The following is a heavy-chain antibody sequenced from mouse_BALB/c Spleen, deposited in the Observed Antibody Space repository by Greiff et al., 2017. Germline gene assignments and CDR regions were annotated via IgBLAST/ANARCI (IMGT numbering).Heavy chain of an antibody. V-gene: IGHV3-6*02. CDR3: AREPAYYFDY. J-gene: IGHJ2*01. CDR2: ISYDGSN. Sequence: VQLKESGPGLVKPSQSLSLTCSVTGYSITSGYYWNWIRQYPGNKLEWMGYISYDGSNNYNPSLKNRISITRDTSKNQFFLKLNSVTTEDTATYYCAREPAYYFDYWGQGTTLTVSS. CDR1: GYSITSGYY.